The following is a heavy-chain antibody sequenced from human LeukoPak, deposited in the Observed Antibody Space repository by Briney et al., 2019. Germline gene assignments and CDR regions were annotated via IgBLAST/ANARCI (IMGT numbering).Heavy chain of an antibody. D-gene: IGHD2-21*01. Sequence: PGGSLRLSCAASGFTFSSYAMSWIRQPAGKGLEWIGRMYNTGSTNYNPSLKSRVTMSVDTSKNQLSLRLSSVTAADTAVYYCARDNGGDYWYSDIWGRGTLVTVSS. CDR1: GFTFSSYA. V-gene: IGHV4-4*07. CDR3: ARDNGGDYWYSDI. CDR2: MYNTGST. J-gene: IGHJ2*01.